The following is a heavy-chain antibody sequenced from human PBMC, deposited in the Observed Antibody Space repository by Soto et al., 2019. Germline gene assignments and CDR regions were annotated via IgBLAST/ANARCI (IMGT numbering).Heavy chain of an antibody. CDR3: AKDPQCSLYAFDI. Sequence: GGSLRLSCAASGFTFSSYAMSWVRQAPGKGLEWFSAISGSGGSTYYADSVKGRFPISRDNSKNTLYLQMNSLRAQYTAVYYCAKDPQCSLYAFDIWGQGTMVTVSS. CDR2: ISGSGGST. D-gene: IGHD2-8*01. V-gene: IGHV3-23*01. CDR1: GFTFSSYA. J-gene: IGHJ3*02.